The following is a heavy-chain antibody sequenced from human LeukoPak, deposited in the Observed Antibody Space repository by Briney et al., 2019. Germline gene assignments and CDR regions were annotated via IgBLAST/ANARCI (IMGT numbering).Heavy chain of an antibody. D-gene: IGHD5-18*01. CDR3: ARGASRDGDTRMVASRFGA. CDR1: VNTSSGIV. V-gene: IGHV1-2*02. CDR2: INPNSGAT. Sequence: ASVKLSRKPAVNTSSGIVFHGARPAPGQGLVWMGWINPNSGATHYAQKFQGGVTMTREMSINIVSMELNRLGPDDTAVYYCARGASRDGDTRMVASRFGAWGQGTLVTVSS. J-gene: IGHJ5*02.